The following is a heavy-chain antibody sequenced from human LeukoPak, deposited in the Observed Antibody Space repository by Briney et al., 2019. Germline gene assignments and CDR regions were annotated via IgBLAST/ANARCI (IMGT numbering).Heavy chain of an antibody. CDR1: GGSISSGGYY. Sequence: SQTLSLTCTVSGGSISSGGYYWSWIRQPPGKGLEWIGYIYHSGSTYYNPSLKSRVTISVDRSKNQFSLKLSSVTAADTAVYYCASNRLEYSSRISSDWGQGTLVTVSS. D-gene: IGHD6-6*01. V-gene: IGHV4-30-2*01. J-gene: IGHJ4*02. CDR3: ASNRLEYSSRISSD. CDR2: IYHSGST.